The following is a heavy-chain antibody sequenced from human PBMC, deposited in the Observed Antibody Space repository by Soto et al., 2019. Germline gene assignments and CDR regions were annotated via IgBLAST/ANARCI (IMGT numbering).Heavy chain of an antibody. J-gene: IGHJ4*02. Sequence: QVQLVQSGAEEKKPGASVKVSCEASGYTCTSYAMHRVRQASGQRLEWMGWINAGNGNTKYSQKFQGRVTITRDTSASTAYMELSSLRSEDTAVYYCARSIVVVTALDYWGQGTLVTVSS. D-gene: IGHD2-21*02. CDR1: GYTCTSYA. CDR3: ARSIVVVTALDY. V-gene: IGHV1-3*05. CDR2: INAGNGNT.